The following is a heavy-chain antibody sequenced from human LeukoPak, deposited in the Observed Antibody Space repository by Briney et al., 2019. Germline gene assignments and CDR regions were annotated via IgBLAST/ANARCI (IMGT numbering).Heavy chain of an antibody. CDR3: ARVRPYSSSWLYYFDY. Sequence: SETLSLTCTVSGGSISSGGYYWSWIRQHPGKGLEWIGYIYYSGSTYYNPSLKSRVTISVDTSKNQFSLKLSSVTAADTAVYYCARVRPYSSSWLYYFDYWGQGTLVTVSS. CDR1: GGSISSGGYY. V-gene: IGHV4-31*03. D-gene: IGHD6-13*01. CDR2: IYYSGST. J-gene: IGHJ4*02.